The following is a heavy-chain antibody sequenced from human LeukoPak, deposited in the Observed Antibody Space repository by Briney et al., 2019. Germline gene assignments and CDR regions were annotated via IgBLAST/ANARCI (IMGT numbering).Heavy chain of an antibody. V-gene: IGHV3-11*01. CDR2: IGSSGATI. D-gene: IGHD3-16*01. J-gene: IGHJ4*01. CDR1: GFTFSDYY. Sequence: GGSLRLSCAASGFTFSDYYMSWIRQAPGKGLEWVSYIGSSGATIYYADSMKGRFTISRDNAKNSLYLQMNSVRAEDTAVYYCVRVQVGHLDYWGHGTLVTVSS. CDR3: VRVQVGHLDY.